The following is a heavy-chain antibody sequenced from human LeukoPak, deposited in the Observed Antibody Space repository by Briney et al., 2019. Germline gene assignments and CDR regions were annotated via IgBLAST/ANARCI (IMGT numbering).Heavy chain of an antibody. D-gene: IGHD6-13*01. V-gene: IGHV3-23*01. CDR2: ISGSGGSR. Sequence: GGSLRLSCAASGFTFSSYAMSWVRQAPEKGLEWLSAISGSGGSRYYAGSLKGRFTISRDNSKSTLYLQMNSLSAEDTAVYYCAKSSPIAAAGEVSDFWGQGTLVTVSS. CDR3: AKSSPIAAAGEVSDF. CDR1: GFTFSSYA. J-gene: IGHJ4*02.